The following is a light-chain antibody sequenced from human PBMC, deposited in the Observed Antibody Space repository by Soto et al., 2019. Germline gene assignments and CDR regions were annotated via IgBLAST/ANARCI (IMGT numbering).Light chain of an antibody. J-gene: IGKJ3*01. CDR1: QSLSSSY. V-gene: IGKV3-20*01. Sequence: ILLTQSPGTLSLSPGEIATLSCRASQSLSSSYLVWYQQKPGQAPRLLIYGASSRATGIPDRFSGSGSGTDFTLTISRLEPEDFAVYYCQHYGNTSPSVTFGPGTKVD. CDR3: QHYGNTSPSVT. CDR2: GAS.